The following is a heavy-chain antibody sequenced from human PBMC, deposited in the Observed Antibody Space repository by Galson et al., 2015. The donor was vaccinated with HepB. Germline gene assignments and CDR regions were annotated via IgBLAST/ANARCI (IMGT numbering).Heavy chain of an antibody. J-gene: IGHJ4*02. Sequence: SLRLSCAASGFIFEDHVMHWVRHAPGKGLEWVSGISWNSGMVAYADSVRGRFSISRDNARNAVYLQMNSLRPDDTAFYYCAKDRGGWDFDYFQSWGQGTLVTVSS. CDR3: AKDRGGWDFDYFQS. V-gene: IGHV3-9*01. D-gene: IGHD6-19*01. CDR2: ISWNSGMV. CDR1: GFIFEDHV.